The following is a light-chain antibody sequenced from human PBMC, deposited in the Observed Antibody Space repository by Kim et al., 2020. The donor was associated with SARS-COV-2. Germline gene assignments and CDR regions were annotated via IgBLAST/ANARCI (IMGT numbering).Light chain of an antibody. J-gene: IGLJ2*01. Sequence: SSELTQDPAVSVALGQTVRITCQGDSLRTYYASWYQQKPGQAPILVIYGKNNRPSGIPDRFSGSSSGNTAYLTVTGAQAVDEADYYCNSRDKSGDHVVFG. CDR3: NSRDKSGDHVV. CDR2: GKN. V-gene: IGLV3-19*01. CDR1: SLRTYY.